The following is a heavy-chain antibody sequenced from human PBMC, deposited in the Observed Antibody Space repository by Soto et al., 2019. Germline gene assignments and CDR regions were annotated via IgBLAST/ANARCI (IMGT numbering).Heavy chain of an antibody. D-gene: IGHD2-15*01. CDR1: GFTFSSYA. CDR2: ISGSGGST. Sequence: GGSLRLSCAASGFTFSSYAMSWVRQAPGKGLEWVSAISGSGGSTYYADSVKGRFTISRDNSKNTLYLQMNSLRAEDTAVYYCAKDQDGPVVVVAAASFVYWGQGTLVTVSS. V-gene: IGHV3-23*01. J-gene: IGHJ4*02. CDR3: AKDQDGPVVVVAAASFVY.